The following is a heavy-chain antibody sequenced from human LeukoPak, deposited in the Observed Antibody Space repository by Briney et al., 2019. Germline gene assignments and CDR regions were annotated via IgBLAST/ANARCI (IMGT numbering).Heavy chain of an antibody. CDR3: ARLDILTGNYYYFNF. J-gene: IGHJ4*02. D-gene: IGHD3-9*01. V-gene: IGHV3-74*01. Sequence: GGSLRLSCAASGFXFSSYWIHWVRQAPGMGLVWVSRISGDGSTTSYADSVKGRFTISRDNAKNTLYLQMNSLRAEDTAVYYCARLDILTGNYYYFNFWGQGTLVTVSS. CDR1: GFXFSSYW. CDR2: ISGDGSTT.